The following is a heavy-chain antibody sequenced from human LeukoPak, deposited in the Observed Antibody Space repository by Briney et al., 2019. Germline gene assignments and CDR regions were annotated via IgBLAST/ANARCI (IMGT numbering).Heavy chain of an antibody. CDR2: IYYTGST. D-gene: IGHD4-17*01. V-gene: IGHV4-59*01. CDR3: VRSKSGTYGWFDP. J-gene: IGHJ5*02. Sequence: SETLSLTCTVSGGSISGYYWSWIRRPPGKGLEWIGYIYYTGSTNYNPSLKSRVTISVDTSQNQFSLKVSSVTAADTAVYYCVRSKSGTYGWFDPWGQGTLVTVSS. CDR1: GGSISGYY.